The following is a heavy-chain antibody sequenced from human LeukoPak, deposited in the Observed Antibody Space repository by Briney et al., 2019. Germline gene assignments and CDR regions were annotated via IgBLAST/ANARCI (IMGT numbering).Heavy chain of an antibody. CDR2: IYHSGST. CDR1: GGSISSSSSYY. J-gene: IGHJ4*02. CDR3: ARDVMTTRSFDY. Sequence: PSETLSLTCTVSGGSISSSSSYYWGWIRQPPGKGLEWIGSIYHSGSTYYNPSLKSRVTISVDKSKNQFSLKLSSVTAADTAVYYCARDVMTTRSFDYWGQGTLVTVSS. D-gene: IGHD3-22*01. V-gene: IGHV4-39*07.